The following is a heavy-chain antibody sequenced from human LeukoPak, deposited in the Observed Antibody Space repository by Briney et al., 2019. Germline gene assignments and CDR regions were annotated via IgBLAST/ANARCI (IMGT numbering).Heavy chain of an antibody. CDR3: AIPRSGRDY. CDR2: ISFSSTHT. D-gene: IGHD3-10*01. CDR1: GFIFSNYG. Sequence: GGSLRLSCAASGFIFSNYGMSWVRQAPGKGLEWVSSISFSSTHTYYADSIQGRFTISRDNAKNSLYLQLNSLRAEDTAVYYCAIPRSGRDYWGQGTLVTVSS. V-gene: IGHV3-21*06. J-gene: IGHJ4*02.